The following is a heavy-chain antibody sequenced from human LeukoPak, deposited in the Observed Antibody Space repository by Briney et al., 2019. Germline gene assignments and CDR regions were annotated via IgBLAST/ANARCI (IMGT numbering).Heavy chain of an antibody. CDR1: GGSISSYY. D-gene: IGHD1-26*01. CDR3: AGEVGGSDAFDI. Sequence: ASETLSLTCTVSGGSISSYYWSWIRQPAGRGLEWIGRIYTSGSTNSNPSLKSRVTVSVDTSNNQFSLRLSSVTAADTAVYYCAGEVGGSDAFDIWGQGTMVTVSS. V-gene: IGHV4-4*07. J-gene: IGHJ3*02. CDR2: IYTSGST.